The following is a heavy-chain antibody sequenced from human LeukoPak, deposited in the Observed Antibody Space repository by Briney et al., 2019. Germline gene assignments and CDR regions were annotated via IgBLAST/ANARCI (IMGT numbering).Heavy chain of an antibody. J-gene: IGHJ4*02. CDR1: GYTFTSYG. D-gene: IGHD1-7*01. Sequence: ASVKVSCKASGYTFTSYGISWVRQAPGQGLEWMGWISAYNGNTNYAQKLQGRVTMTTDTFTTTAYMELKSLTSDDTAVYFCARGVTGTTFSDYWGQGTLVSVSS. CDR3: ARGVTGTTFSDY. CDR2: ISAYNGNT. V-gene: IGHV1-18*01.